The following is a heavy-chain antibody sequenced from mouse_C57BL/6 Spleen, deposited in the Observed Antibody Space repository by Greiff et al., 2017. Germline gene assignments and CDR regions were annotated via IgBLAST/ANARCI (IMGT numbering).Heavy chain of an antibody. CDR1: GFTFSSYG. Sequence: EVQLVESGGDLVKPGGSLKLSCAASGFTFSSYGMSWVRQTPDKRLEWVATISSGGSYTYYPDSVKGRFTISRDNAKNPLYLQMSSLKSEDTAMYYCATLSDYWGQGTTLTVSS. CDR2: ISSGGSYT. D-gene: IGHD6-1*01. V-gene: IGHV5-6*01. CDR3: ATLSDY. J-gene: IGHJ2*01.